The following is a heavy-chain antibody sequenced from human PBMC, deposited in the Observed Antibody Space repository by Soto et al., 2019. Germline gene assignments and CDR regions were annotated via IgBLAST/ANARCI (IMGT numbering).Heavy chain of an antibody. CDR1: GFTFSSYC. Sequence: QVQLVESGGGVVQPGRSLRLSCAASGFTFSSYCMHWVRQAPGKGLEWVAVIWYDGSNKYYADSVKGRFTISRDNSKNTLYLQMNSLRAEDTAVYYCARGAQDIVVVVAATPRDWFDPWGQGTLVTVSS. V-gene: IGHV3-33*01. J-gene: IGHJ5*02. D-gene: IGHD2-15*01. CDR3: ARGAQDIVVVVAATPRDWFDP. CDR2: IWYDGSNK.